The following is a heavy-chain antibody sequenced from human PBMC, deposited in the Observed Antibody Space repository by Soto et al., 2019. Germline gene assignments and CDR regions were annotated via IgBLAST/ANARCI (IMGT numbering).Heavy chain of an antibody. D-gene: IGHD2-15*01. CDR1: GGSISSGDYY. CDR2: ISYSGST. J-gene: IGHJ5*02. V-gene: IGHV4-61*08. Sequence: SETLSLTCTVSGGSISSGDYYWSWIRQPPGKGLEWIGYISYSGSTNYNPSLKSRVTISFDASKNEISLQVRSATAADAAVYYCARDLKEYCSDGKCNWFDPWGQGTLVTVSS. CDR3: ARDLKEYCSDGKCNWFDP.